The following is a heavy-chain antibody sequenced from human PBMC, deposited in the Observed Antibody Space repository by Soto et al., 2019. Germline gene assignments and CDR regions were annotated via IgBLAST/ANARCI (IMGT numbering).Heavy chain of an antibody. J-gene: IGHJ4*02. V-gene: IGHV4-4*02. D-gene: IGHD3-10*01. CDR3: DRILYETRLNYMYFDF. Sequence: PSETLSLTCAVSGVSISSGNWWTWVRQSPQRGLEYIGEIFHDGTANYYPSFERRVAISVDTSKNQFSLKLTSVTAADTAIYFCDRILYETRLNYMYFDFWGQGTLVTVSS. CDR1: GVSISSGNW. CDR2: IFHDGTA.